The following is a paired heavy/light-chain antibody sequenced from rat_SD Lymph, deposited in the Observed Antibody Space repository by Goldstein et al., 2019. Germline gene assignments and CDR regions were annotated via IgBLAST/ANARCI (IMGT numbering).Heavy chain of an antibody. CDR3: TTHVMDA. CDR2: ISYDGGST. Sequence: EVQLVESGGGLVQPGRSLKLSCAASGFTFSDYYMAWVRQAPTKGLEWVASISYDGGSTYYRDSVKGRFTISRDNAKSSLYLQMDSLRSEDTATYYCTTHVMDAWGQGASVTVSS. J-gene: IGHJ4*01. CDR1: GFTFSDYY. V-gene: IGHV5-20*01.
Light chain of an antibody. J-gene: IGKJ1*01. Sequence: DVVLTQTPPTLSATIGQSVSISCRSSQSLLHSNGNTYLNWLLQRPGQPPQLLIYLVSRLESGVPNRFSGSGSGTDFTLKISGVEAEDLGVYYCVQSTHAPWTFGGGTKLELK. V-gene: IGKV2S25*01. CDR1: QSLLHSNGNTY. CDR2: LVS. CDR3: VQSTHAPWT.